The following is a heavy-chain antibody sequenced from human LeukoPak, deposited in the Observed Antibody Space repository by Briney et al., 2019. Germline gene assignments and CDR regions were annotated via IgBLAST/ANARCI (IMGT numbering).Heavy chain of an antibody. V-gene: IGHV3-23*01. Sequence: GGSLRLSCAASGFTFSNYAMTWVRQAPGKGLKWVSALSGSGGSAYYADSVKGRFTISRDNSKNTLYLQMNSLRAEDTAVYYCAKGRYESSGFNWAAWGQGTLVTVSS. D-gene: IGHD3-22*01. CDR2: LSGSGGSA. J-gene: IGHJ4*02. CDR3: AKGRYESSGFNWAA. CDR1: GFTFSNYA.